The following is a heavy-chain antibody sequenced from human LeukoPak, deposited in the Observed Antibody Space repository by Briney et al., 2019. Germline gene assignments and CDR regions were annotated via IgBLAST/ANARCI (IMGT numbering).Heavy chain of an antibody. D-gene: IGHD2-21*02. CDR1: GFTFSSYG. CDR2: ISGSGGST. CDR3: AKESSVTPGNVNWFDT. J-gene: IGHJ5*02. Sequence: GGSLRLSCAAYGFTFSSYGMSWVRQAPGKGLEWVSAISGSGGSTYYADSVKGRFTISRDNSKNTLYLQMNSLRDEDTAVYYCAKESSVTPGNVNWFDTWGQGTLVTVSS. V-gene: IGHV3-23*01.